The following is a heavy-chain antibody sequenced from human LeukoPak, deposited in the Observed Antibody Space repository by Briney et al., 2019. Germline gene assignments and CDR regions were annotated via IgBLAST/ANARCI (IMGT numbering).Heavy chain of an antibody. V-gene: IGHV4-34*01. CDR2: INHSGST. J-gene: IGHJ3*02. Sequence: SETLSLTCAVYGGSFSGYYWSWIRQPPGKGLEWIGEINHSGSTNYNPSLKSRVTISVDTSKNQFSLKLNSVTAADTAVYYCARVRYYYGSGSYLNRPARSAFDIWGQGTMVTVSS. D-gene: IGHD3-10*01. CDR1: GGSFSGYY. CDR3: ARVRYYYGSGSYLNRPARSAFDI.